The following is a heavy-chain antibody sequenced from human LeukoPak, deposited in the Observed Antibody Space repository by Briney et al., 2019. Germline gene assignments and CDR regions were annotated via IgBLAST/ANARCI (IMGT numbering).Heavy chain of an antibody. D-gene: IGHD1-14*01. CDR3: ARALTAPEGLDV. J-gene: IGHJ6*02. V-gene: IGHV4-59*12. Sequence: SETLSLPCTVSGGLLSNYFRRWLRQPRGRALERPGYVHNSGSSTYNAYLKSRGTISGDKSKNQFSLKLSSVTAADTAVYYCARALTAPEGLDVWGQGTTVTVSS. CDR1: GGLLSNYF. CDR2: VHNSGSS.